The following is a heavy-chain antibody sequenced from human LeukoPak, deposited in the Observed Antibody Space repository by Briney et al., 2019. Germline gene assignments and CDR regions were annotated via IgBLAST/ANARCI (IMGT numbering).Heavy chain of an antibody. D-gene: IGHD3-22*01. V-gene: IGHV3-33*01. CDR1: GFTFSSYG. Sequence: GGSLRLSCAASGFTFSSYGMHWARRAPGKGLEWVAVIWYDGSNKYYADSVKGRFTISRDNSKNTLYLQMNSLRAEDTAVYYCARGVRGYYYVNYWGQGTLVTVSS. J-gene: IGHJ4*02. CDR3: ARGVRGYYYVNY. CDR2: IWYDGSNK.